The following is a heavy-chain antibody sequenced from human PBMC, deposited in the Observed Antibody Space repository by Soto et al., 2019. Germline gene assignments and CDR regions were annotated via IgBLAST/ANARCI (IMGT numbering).Heavy chain of an antibody. CDR3: AREAVGWYGDR. D-gene: IGHD2-15*01. CDR2: INSDGSSK. J-gene: IGHJ2*01. CDR1: GFTFSRYW. V-gene: IGHV3-74*01. Sequence: EVQLVESGGGLVQPGGSLRLSCAASGFTFSRYWMHWVRQAPGKGLVWVSRINSDGSSKSYGDSVKGRYTISRDNAKNTLDLQMNSLSAEDTAVYYCAREAVGWYGDRGGRCTLVTVSS.